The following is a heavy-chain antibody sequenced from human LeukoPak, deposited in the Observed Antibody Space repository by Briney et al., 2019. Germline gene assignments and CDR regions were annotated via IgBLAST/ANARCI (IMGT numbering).Heavy chain of an antibody. CDR2: ISYDGSNK. D-gene: IGHD5-12*01. CDR1: GFTFSSYG. CDR3: AKDLSVATILPYYYYGMDV. V-gene: IGHV3-30*18. Sequence: GGSLRLSCAASGFTFSSYGMHWVRQAPGKGLEWVSVISYDGSNKYYADSVKGRFTISRDNSKNTLYLQMNSLRAEDTAVYYCAKDLSVATILPYYYYGMDVWGQGTTVTVSS. J-gene: IGHJ6*02.